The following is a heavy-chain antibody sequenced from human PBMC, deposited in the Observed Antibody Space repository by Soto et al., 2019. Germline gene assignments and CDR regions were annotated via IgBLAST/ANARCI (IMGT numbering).Heavy chain of an antibody. CDR3: AKDWDLLRAFDL. Sequence: GSLRLSCAASGFTFSSYAMSWVRQAPGKGLEWVSGISASGGRTYYADSVKGRFTISRDNSKNTVYLQMNSLRVEDTAVYKCAKDWDLLRAFDLWGQGTMVTVSS. J-gene: IGHJ3*01. CDR2: ISASGGRT. V-gene: IGHV3-23*01. CDR1: GFTFSSYA. D-gene: IGHD1-26*01.